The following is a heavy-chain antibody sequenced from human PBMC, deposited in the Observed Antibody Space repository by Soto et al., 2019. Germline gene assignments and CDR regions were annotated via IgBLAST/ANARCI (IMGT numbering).Heavy chain of an antibody. J-gene: IGHJ4*02. D-gene: IGHD5-18*01. V-gene: IGHV3-30*18. Sequence: QVQLVESGGGVVQPGRSLRLSCAASGFTFSTYGMHWVRQAPGKGLEWVAVISYYGSNKYYADSVKGRFTISRDNSKNTLYLQMSRLRAEDTAVYYCAKGFSYSVIDYWGQGTLVTVSS. CDR2: ISYYGSNK. CDR1: GFTFSTYG. CDR3: AKGFSYSVIDY.